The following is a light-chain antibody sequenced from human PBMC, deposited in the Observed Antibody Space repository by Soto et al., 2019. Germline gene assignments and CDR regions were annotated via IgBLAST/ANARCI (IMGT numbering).Light chain of an antibody. CDR2: AAY. J-gene: IGKJ1*01. Sequence: EIVMTQSPATLSVSPGERATLSCRASQSVNRNLAWYQQKPGQAPRLLISAAYTRATGIPARFSGSGSETEFTLTISSLQSEDFAVYYCQQYNNWWTFGEGTKVEMK. CDR1: QSVNRN. V-gene: IGKV3-15*01. CDR3: QQYNNWWT.